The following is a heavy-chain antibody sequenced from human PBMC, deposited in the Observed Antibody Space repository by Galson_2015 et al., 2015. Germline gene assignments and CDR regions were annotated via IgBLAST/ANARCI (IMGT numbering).Heavy chain of an antibody. CDR1: GFTVSSNY. V-gene: IGHV3-53*01. J-gene: IGHJ6*02. D-gene: IGHD3-22*01. Sequence: SLRLSCAASGFTVSSNYMSRVRQAPGKGLEWVSVTHSGGSTYYADSVKGRFTISRDNSKNMVYLQMNGLRAEDTAVYYCARPRDTSGYQPNYYYYGMNVWGRGTTVTVSS. CDR3: ARPRDTSGYQPNYYYYGMNV. CDR2: THSGGST.